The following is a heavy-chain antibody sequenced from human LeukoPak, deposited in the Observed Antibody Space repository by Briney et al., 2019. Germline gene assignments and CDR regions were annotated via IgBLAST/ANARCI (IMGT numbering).Heavy chain of an antibody. CDR2: INAGNGNT. CDR3: ARASYYDILTGQSLDY. D-gene: IGHD3-9*01. V-gene: IGHV1-3*01. CDR1: GYTFTSYA. Sequence: ASVKVSCKASGYTFTSYAMHWVRQAPGQTLEWMGWINAGNGNTKYSQKFQGRVTITRDTSASTAYMELSSLRSEDTAVYYCARASYYDILTGQSLDYWGQGTLVTVSS. J-gene: IGHJ4*02.